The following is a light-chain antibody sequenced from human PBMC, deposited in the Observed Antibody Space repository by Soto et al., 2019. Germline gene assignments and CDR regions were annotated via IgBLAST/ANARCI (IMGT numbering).Light chain of an antibody. CDR2: DAS. CDR1: QSVSSY. J-gene: IGKJ2*01. V-gene: IGKV3-11*01. CDR3: QQRSNWPLT. Sequence: EIVLTQSPAPLSLSPGERATLSCRASQSVSSYLVWFQQKPGQAPRLLIYDASTRATGIAARFSGSGSGTDFTLTISSLEAEDSAVYYCQQRSNWPLTFGQGTKLEIK.